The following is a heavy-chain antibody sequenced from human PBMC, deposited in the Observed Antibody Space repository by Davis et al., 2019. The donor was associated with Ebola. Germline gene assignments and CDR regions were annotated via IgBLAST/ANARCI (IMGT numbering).Heavy chain of an antibody. V-gene: IGHV4-59*12. D-gene: IGHD3-10*01. CDR3: ARVVRYYYGSGSYYNVYYFDY. J-gene: IGHJ4*02. Sequence: GSLRLSCTVSGGSISSYYWSWIRQPPGKGLEWIGYIYYSGSTNYNPSLKSRVTISVDKSKNQFSLKLSSVTAADTAVYYCARVVRYYYGSGSYYNVYYFDYWGQGTLVTVSS. CDR1: GGSISSYY. CDR2: IYYSGST.